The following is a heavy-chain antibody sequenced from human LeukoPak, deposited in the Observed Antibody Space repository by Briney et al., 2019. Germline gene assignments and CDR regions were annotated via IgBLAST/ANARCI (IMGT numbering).Heavy chain of an antibody. D-gene: IGHD3-22*01. V-gene: IGHV3-21*01. Sequence: GGSLRLSCAASGFTFSSYWMHWVRQVPGKGLEWVSSISGSSIYIYYADSVKGRFTISRDNAKNSLYLQMNSLRAEDTAVYYCARDPPYYDSSGYYYDYWGQGTLVTVSS. CDR1: GFTFSSYW. CDR3: ARDPPYYDSSGYYYDY. J-gene: IGHJ4*02. CDR2: ISGSSIYI.